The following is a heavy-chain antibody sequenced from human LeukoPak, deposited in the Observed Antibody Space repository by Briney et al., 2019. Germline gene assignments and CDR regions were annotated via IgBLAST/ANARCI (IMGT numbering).Heavy chain of an antibody. D-gene: IGHD1-26*01. V-gene: IGHV3-23*01. CDR3: AKHSGSYFIYHVDS. CDR1: GFTLSSYG. J-gene: IGHJ4*02. Sequence: GGSLRLSCAASGFTLSSYGMSWVRQAPGRGLEWVSTISGSAYNSYYADSVKGRFTISRDNSANTLYLQMNSLRAEDTALYYCAKHSGSYFIYHVDSWGQGTLVTVSS. CDR2: ISGSAYNS.